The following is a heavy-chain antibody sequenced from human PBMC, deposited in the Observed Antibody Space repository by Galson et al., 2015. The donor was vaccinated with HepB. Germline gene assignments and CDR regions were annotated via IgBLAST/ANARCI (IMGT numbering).Heavy chain of an antibody. V-gene: IGHV4-59*08. J-gene: IGHJ4*02. Sequence: ETLSLTCTVSGGSISGYSWTWIRQSPGKGLEWIGYIYYRGSTNYNPSLKSRVTISVDTSKNQFSLKRRSVTAADTAVYYCARLYGRGGLWARSDYWGQGILVIVSS. CDR2: IYYRGST. CDR1: GGSISGYS. D-gene: IGHD2-15*01. CDR3: ARLYGRGGLWARSDY.